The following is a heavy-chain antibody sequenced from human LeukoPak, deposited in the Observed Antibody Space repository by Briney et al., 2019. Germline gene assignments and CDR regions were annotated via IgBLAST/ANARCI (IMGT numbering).Heavy chain of an antibody. J-gene: IGHJ4*02. Sequence: SVRVSCKASGGTFSSYAISWVRQAPGQGLEWMGRIIPILGIANYAQKFQGRVTITADKSTSTAYMELSSLRSEDTAVYYCARENLSSNYGGNSGCDYWGQGTLVTVSS. CDR3: ARENLSSNYGGNSGCDY. CDR1: GGTFSSYA. V-gene: IGHV1-69*04. CDR2: IIPILGIA. D-gene: IGHD4-23*01.